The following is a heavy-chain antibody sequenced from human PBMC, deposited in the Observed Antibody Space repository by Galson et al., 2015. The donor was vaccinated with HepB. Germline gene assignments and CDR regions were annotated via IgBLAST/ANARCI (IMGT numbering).Heavy chain of an antibody. V-gene: IGHV3-30*04. J-gene: IGHJ6*02. Sequence: SLRLSCAASGFTFSSYAMHWVRQAPGKGLEWVAVISYDGSNKYYADSVKGRFTISRDNSKNTLYLQMNSLRAEDTAVYYCARDLRFLEWLSYTPNYYYYGMDVWGQGTTVTVSS. CDR3: ARDLRFLEWLSYTPNYYYYGMDV. CDR2: ISYDGSNK. CDR1: GFTFSSYA. D-gene: IGHD3-3*01.